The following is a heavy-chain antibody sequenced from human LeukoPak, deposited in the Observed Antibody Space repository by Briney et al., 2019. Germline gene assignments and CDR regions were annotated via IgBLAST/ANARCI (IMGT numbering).Heavy chain of an antibody. D-gene: IGHD3-10*01. CDR3: ARHGVASGSERSTMYYFDY. V-gene: IGHV4-59*08. CDR1: GGSISSYY. J-gene: IGHJ4*02. Sequence: SETLSLTCTVSGGSISSYYWSWFRQPPGKGLEWIGFIYYSGSTNYSPSLKSRVIISVDTSKNQFSLKLSSVTAADTAVYYCARHGVASGSERSTMYYFDYWGQGTLVTVSS. CDR2: IYYSGST.